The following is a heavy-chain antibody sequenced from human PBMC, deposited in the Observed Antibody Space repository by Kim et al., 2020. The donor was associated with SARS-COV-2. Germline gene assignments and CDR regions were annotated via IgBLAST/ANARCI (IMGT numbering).Heavy chain of an antibody. Sequence: DAVKGRFTICRDNSKNTLLLQMSSRRDEDTAVYYCAKDPDYHASRNYDCWGQGTLVTVSS. J-gene: IGHJ4*02. V-gene: IGHV3-23*01. D-gene: IGHD3-16*01. CDR3: AKDPDYHASRNYDC.